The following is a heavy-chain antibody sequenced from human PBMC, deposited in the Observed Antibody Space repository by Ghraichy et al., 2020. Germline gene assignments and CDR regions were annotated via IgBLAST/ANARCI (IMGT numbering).Heavy chain of an antibody. D-gene: IGHD3-3*01. CDR2: ISYSGST. CDR1: GGSISTSNYY. CDR3: ARPGVVSNKVNWFDP. J-gene: IGHJ5*02. Sequence: SETLSLTCTVSGGSISTSNYYWGWIRQPPGKGLEWIGTISYSGSTYYNPSLKSRVTISVDTSKNQFSLKLSSVTAADTAVYYCARPGVVSNKVNWFDPWGQGTLVTVSS. V-gene: IGHV4-39*07.